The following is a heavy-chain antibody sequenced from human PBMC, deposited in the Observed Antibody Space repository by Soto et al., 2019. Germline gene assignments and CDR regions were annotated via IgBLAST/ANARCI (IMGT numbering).Heavy chain of an antibody. CDR2: INHSGST. CDR3: ARYAGFGYYYDSSGYYPEYNWFDP. V-gene: IGHV4-34*01. D-gene: IGHD3-22*01. CDR1: GGSFSGYY. Sequence: SSETLSLTCAVYGGSFSGYYWSWIRQPPGKGLEWIGEINHSGSTNYNPSLKSRVTISVDTSKNQFSLKLSSVTAADTAVYYCARYAGFGYYYDSSGYYPEYNWFDPWGQGTLVTVSS. J-gene: IGHJ5*02.